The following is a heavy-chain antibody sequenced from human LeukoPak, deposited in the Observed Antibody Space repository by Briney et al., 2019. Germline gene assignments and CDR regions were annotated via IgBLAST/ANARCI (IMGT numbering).Heavy chain of an antibody. Sequence: GESLKISCKGSGYNFASYWIGWLRQMPGKGLEWMGITNPGDSDTRYSPSFQGQVTISADKSISTAYLQWSSLKASDTAMYYCARHKREGTSSDRTLDYWGQGTLVTVSS. J-gene: IGHJ4*02. D-gene: IGHD6-6*01. V-gene: IGHV5-51*01. CDR1: GYNFASYW. CDR3: ARHKREGTSSDRTLDY. CDR2: TNPGDSDT.